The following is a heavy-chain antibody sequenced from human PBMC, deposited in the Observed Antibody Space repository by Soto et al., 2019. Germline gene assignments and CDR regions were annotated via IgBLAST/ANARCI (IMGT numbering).Heavy chain of an antibody. Sequence: QVQLQESGPGLVKPSETLSLTCTVSGGSISSYYWSWIRQPPGKGLEWIGYIYYSGSTNYNPSLKSRVTISVDTSKNQFSLKLSSVTAADTAVYYCARARLDCGGDCYFRDQSYYYYYYMDVWGKGTTVTVSS. D-gene: IGHD2-21*01. CDR1: GGSISSYY. V-gene: IGHV4-59*01. CDR3: ARARLDCGGDCYFRDQSYYYYYYMDV. CDR2: IYYSGST. J-gene: IGHJ6*03.